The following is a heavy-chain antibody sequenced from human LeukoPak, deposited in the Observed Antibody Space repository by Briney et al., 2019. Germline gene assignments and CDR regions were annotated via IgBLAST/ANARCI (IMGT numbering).Heavy chain of an antibody. Sequence: GGSLRLSCAASGFTFSSYDMHWVRQATGKGLEWVSAIGTAGDTYYPGSVKGRFTISRENAKNSLYLQMNSLRAGDTAVYYCARGALYYYGSGSYSYYFDYWGQGTLVTVSS. V-gene: IGHV3-13*01. CDR2: IGTAGDT. J-gene: IGHJ4*02. CDR3: ARGALYYYGSGSYSYYFDY. D-gene: IGHD3-10*01. CDR1: GFTFSSYD.